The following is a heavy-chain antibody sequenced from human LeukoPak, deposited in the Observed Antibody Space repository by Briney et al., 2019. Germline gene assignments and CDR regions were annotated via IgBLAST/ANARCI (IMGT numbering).Heavy chain of an antibody. CDR1: GFTFGDYA. V-gene: IGHV3-49*03. Sequence: PGRSLRLSCTASGFTFGDYAMSWLRQAPGKGLEWVGFIRSKAYGGTTEYAASVKGRFTISRDDSKSIAYLQMNSLKTEDTAVYYCTRFTMVRGVIIGWFDPWGQGTLVTVSS. CDR3: TRFTMVRGVIIGWFDP. D-gene: IGHD3-10*01. CDR2: IRSKAYGGTT. J-gene: IGHJ5*02.